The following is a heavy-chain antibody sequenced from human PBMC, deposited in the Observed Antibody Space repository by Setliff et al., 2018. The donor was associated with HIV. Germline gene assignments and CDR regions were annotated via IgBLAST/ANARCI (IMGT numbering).Heavy chain of an antibody. CDR1: GGSFSGYY. Sequence: SETLSLTCAVYGGSFSGYYWSWIRQAPGKGLEWIGEINHKKRTNYNPSLKSRVTISVDTSKNQFSLKLSSVTAADTAVYYCARGVRDNSGWSSYYFDYWGQGILVTVSS. CDR3: ARGVRDNSGWSSYYFDY. D-gene: IGHD6-19*01. J-gene: IGHJ4*02. CDR2: INHKKRT. V-gene: IGHV4-34*01.